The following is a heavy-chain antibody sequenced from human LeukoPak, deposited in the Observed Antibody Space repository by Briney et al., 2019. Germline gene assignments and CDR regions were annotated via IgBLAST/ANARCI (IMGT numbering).Heavy chain of an antibody. CDR2: IYYSGST. V-gene: IGHV4-30-4*01. CDR1: GGSISSGDYY. CDR3: ARQVGGMVRDLLDY. Sequence: SSETLSLTCTVSGGSISSGDYYWSWIRQPPGKGLEWIGYIYYSGSTYYNPSLKSRVTISVDTSKNQFSLKLSSVTAADTAVYYCARQVGGMVRDLLDYWGQGTLVTVSS. J-gene: IGHJ4*02. D-gene: IGHD3-10*01.